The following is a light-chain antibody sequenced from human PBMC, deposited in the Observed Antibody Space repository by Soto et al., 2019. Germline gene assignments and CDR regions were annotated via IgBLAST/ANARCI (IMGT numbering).Light chain of an antibody. J-gene: IGKJ5*01. CDR3: QQRSSWPSIT. CDR1: QSISSN. CDR2: DAS. V-gene: IGKV3-11*01. Sequence: ETVMTQSPATLSLSPGERATLSCRASQSISSNLAWFQQKPGQATRLLIYDASTMATGFPARFSGSGSGTDFTLTIRSLEPEDFAFYYCQQRSSWPSITFGQGTRLEIK.